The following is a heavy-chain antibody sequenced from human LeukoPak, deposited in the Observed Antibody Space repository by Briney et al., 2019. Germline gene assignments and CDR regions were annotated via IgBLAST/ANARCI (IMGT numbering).Heavy chain of an antibody. Sequence: ASVKVSCKASGYDFTKHGISWVRQAPGQGLEWVGWISSYHGNANYAENFQDRVVMTRDTSTGTAYMELRSLRPDDTAVYYCAREGSSRRFPLFDYWGQGTLVIVSS. CDR2: ISSYHGNA. CDR1: GYDFTKHG. CDR3: AREGSSRRFPLFDY. V-gene: IGHV1-18*01. J-gene: IGHJ4*02. D-gene: IGHD2-2*01.